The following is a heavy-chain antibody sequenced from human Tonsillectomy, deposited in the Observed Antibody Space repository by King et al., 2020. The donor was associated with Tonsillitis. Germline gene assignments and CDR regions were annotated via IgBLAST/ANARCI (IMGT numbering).Heavy chain of an antibody. CDR2: INKDGSEK. CDR1: GFTFASYW. CDR3: GREGQARLSVDAFDV. J-gene: IGHJ3*01. D-gene: IGHD2-8*01. V-gene: IGHV3-7*03. Sequence: DVQLVESGGGLVQPGGSLRLSCAASGFTFASYWMSWVRQAPGKGLEWVANINKDGSEKYYVDSVKGRFTISRDNANNSLYLQVNSLRPDDTAVYYCGREGQARLSVDAFDVWGQGTMLTVSS.